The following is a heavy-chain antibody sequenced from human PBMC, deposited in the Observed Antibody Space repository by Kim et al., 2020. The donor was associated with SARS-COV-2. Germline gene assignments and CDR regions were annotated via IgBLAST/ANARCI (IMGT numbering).Heavy chain of an antibody. CDR3: AKSVAGPQQYYYYGMDV. D-gene: IGHD6-19*01. V-gene: IGHV3-33*06. J-gene: IGHJ6*02. Sequence: VKGRFTISRDNSKNTLYLQMNSLRAEDTAVYYCAKSVAGPQQYYYYGMDVWGQGTTVTVSS.